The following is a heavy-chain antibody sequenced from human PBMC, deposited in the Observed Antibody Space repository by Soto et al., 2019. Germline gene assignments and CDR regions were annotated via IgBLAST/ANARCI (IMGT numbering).Heavy chain of an antibody. CDR1: GFTFSCAA. D-gene: IGHD2-15*01. Sequence: SCAASGFTFSCAAMHWVRQASGKGLEWVGRIRSKANSYATAYAASVKGRFTISRDDSKNTAYLQMNSLKTEDTAVYYCTSPAGYCSGGSCSDYWGQGTLVTFSP. V-gene: IGHV3-73*01. CDR2: IRSKANSYAT. CDR3: TSPAGYCSGGSCSDY. J-gene: IGHJ4*02.